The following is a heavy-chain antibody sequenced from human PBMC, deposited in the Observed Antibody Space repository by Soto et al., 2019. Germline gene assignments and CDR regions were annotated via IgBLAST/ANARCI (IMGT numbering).Heavy chain of an antibody. J-gene: IGHJ3*01. V-gene: IGHV3-30*14. CDR2: ISYDGNDE. Sequence: QVKLVESGGGVVQPGASLRLSCVASGFTFSDYPLHWVRRAPGKGLEWVAVISYDGNDESYSDSVKGRFTISRDNSKTTVYLQMNDLRPDDTAVYYCATWHEREHAYDVWGQGTTVTVSS. CDR1: GFTFSDYP. CDR3: ATWHEREHAYDV. D-gene: IGHD1-1*01.